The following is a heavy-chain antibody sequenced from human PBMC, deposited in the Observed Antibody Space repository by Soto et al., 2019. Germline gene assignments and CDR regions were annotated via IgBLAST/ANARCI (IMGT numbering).Heavy chain of an antibody. J-gene: IGHJ4*02. V-gene: IGHV3-9*01. CDR3: AKGRYDFWSPYYFDS. Sequence: GGSLKLSCVGPGWNLDDFAMPWVRQAPGKGLEWVSGITWNSRVLAYADSVKGRFTISRDNARNSLYLQMNSLRDEDTALYYCAKGRYDFWSPYYFDSWGQGTLVTVSS. CDR1: GWNLDDFA. D-gene: IGHD3-3*01. CDR2: ITWNSRVL.